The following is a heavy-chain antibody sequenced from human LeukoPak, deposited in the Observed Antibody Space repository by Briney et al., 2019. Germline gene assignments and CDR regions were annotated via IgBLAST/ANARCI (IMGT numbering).Heavy chain of an antibody. CDR2: ISGSGSST. CDR3: AKDTVAVAALFDP. D-gene: IGHD6-19*01. CDR1: GFTFSSYA. V-gene: IGHV3-23*01. Sequence: SGGSLRLSCAASGFTFSSYAMSWVRQAPGKGLEWLSGISGSGSSTYYADSVKGRFTISRDNSKNTLYLQMNSPRAEDTAVYYCAKDTVAVAALFDPWGQGTLVTVSS. J-gene: IGHJ5*02.